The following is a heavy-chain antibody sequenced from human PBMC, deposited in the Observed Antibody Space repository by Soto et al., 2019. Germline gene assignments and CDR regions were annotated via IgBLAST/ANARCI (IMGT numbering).Heavy chain of an antibody. J-gene: IGHJ4*02. CDR1: GGSISGFY. Sequence: PSDTLSLTCTVGGGSISGFYWSWGRQPAGKGLEWIGRIYSSGTTKYNPSLRNRVTMSVDTSTDQYSLNLASMTAADTAVYFCARGPFCGDDCYFDVWGQGTQVTVSS. V-gene: IGHV4-4*07. D-gene: IGHD2-21*02. CDR3: ARGPFCGDDCYFDV. CDR2: IYSSGTT.